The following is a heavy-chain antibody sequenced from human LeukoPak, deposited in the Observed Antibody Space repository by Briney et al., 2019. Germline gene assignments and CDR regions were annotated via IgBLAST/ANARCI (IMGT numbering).Heavy chain of an antibody. Sequence: ASVKVSCKASGYTFTGYYMHWVRQAPGQGLEWMGWINPNSGGTNYAQKFQGRVTMTRDTSISTAYMELSRLGSDDTAVYYCARSPFYYYDSSGYYYFDYWGQGTLVTVSS. CDR3: ARSPFYYYDSSGYYYFDY. CDR2: INPNSGGT. D-gene: IGHD3-22*01. V-gene: IGHV1-2*02. CDR1: GYTFTGYY. J-gene: IGHJ4*02.